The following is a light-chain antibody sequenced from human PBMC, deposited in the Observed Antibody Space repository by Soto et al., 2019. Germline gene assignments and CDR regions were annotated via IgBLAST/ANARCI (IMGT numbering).Light chain of an antibody. V-gene: IGLV2-14*01. J-gene: IGLJ1*01. CDR2: DVR. CDR3: MSYTTSRTS. Sequence: QSALTQPASVSGSPGQSITISCLGVSSDVGADKNVCWYQQHPGKAPKLLIYDVRNRPSGVSDRFSGSKSVNTASLTISGLQTEDEADYYCMSYTTSRTSFGTGTKLTVL. CDR1: SSDVGADKN.